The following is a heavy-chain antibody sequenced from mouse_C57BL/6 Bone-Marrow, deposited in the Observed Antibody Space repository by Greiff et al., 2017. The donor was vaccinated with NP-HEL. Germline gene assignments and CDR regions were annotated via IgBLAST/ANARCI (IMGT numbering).Heavy chain of an antibody. V-gene: IGHV5-4*01. CDR1: GFTFSSYA. CDR3: ARDVCWFAY. Sequence: EVQLVESGGGLVKPGGSLKLSCAASGFTFSSYAMSWVRQTPEKRLEWVATISDGGGYTYYPDNVKGRFTISRDNATNNLYLQLSHLKSEDTAMYYCARDVCWFAYWGQGTLVTVSA. J-gene: IGHJ3*01. CDR2: ISDGGGYT.